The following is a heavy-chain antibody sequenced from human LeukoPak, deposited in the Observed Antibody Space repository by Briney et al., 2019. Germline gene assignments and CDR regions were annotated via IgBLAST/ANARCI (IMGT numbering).Heavy chain of an antibody. CDR3: ARAKPDPGSYAFDI. Sequence: GGSLRLSCTVSGFTVSSNSMSWVRQAPGKGLEWVSYISSSSSYIYYADSVKGRFTISRDNAKNSLYLQMNSLRAEDTAVYYCARAKPDPGSYAFDIWGQGTMVTVSS. D-gene: IGHD1-14*01. CDR1: GFTVSSNS. J-gene: IGHJ3*02. V-gene: IGHV3-21*05. CDR2: ISSSSSYI.